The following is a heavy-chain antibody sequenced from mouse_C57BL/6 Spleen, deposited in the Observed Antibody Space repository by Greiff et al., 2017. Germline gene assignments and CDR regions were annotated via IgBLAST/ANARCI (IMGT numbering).Heavy chain of an antibody. CDR3: ARHLCYDGYYRY. CDR1: GFTFSSYT. V-gene: IGHV5-9*01. CDR2: ISGGGGNT. D-gene: IGHD2-3*01. Sequence: EVKLMESGGGLVKPGGSLKLSCAASGFTFSSYTMSWVRQTPEKRLEWVATISGGGGNTYYPDSVKGRFTISRDNAKNTLYLQMSSLRSEDTALYYCARHLCYDGYYRYWGRGTLVTVSA. J-gene: IGHJ3*01.